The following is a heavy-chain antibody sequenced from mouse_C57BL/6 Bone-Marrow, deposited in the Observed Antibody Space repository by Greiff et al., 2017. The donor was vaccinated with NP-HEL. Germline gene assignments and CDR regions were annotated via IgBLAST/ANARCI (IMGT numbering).Heavy chain of an antibody. Sequence: QVQLQQPGAELVKPGASVKLSCKASGYTFTSYWMHWVKQRPGQGLEWIGMIHPNSGSTNYNEKFKSKATLTVDKSSSTAYMQLSSLTSEDSAVYYCESTVVADWYFDVWGTGTTVTVSS. V-gene: IGHV1-64*01. CDR3: ESTVVADWYFDV. CDR2: IHPNSGST. CDR1: GYTFTSYW. D-gene: IGHD1-1*01. J-gene: IGHJ1*03.